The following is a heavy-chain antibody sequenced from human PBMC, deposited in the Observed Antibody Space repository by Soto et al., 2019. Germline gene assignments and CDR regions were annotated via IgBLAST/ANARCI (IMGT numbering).Heavy chain of an antibody. D-gene: IGHD3-10*01. CDR2: ISHSGNT. J-gene: IGHJ3*02. Sequence: SETLCVTCACYVGSFITYYWSWVRQTPGKGLEWIGEISHSGNTNYNPSLKSRVIMSVDTSKNQFSLKLSSVTAADTAVYYCRVTLFLGTDVFDIWGQGTMVTVS. CDR3: RVTLFLGTDVFDI. CDR1: VGSFITYY. V-gene: IGHV4-34*01.